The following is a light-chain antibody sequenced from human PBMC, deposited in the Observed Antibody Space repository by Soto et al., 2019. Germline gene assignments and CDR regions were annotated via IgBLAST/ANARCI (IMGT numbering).Light chain of an antibody. J-gene: IGKJ3*01. CDR3: QQYGSSPFT. CDR2: GTS. CDR1: QSVISSY. Sequence: EIVLTQSPGTLSLSPGERATLSCSASQSVISSYLAWYQHKPGQAPRLLIYGTSSRATGIPDRFSGSGSGTDFTLTISRLEPEDFAVYYCQQYGSSPFTFGPGTKVDIK. V-gene: IGKV3-20*01.